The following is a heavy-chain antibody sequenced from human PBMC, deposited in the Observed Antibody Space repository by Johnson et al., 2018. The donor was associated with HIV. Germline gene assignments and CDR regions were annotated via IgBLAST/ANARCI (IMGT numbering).Heavy chain of an antibody. CDR2: ISYDGSNK. Sequence: QVQLVESGGGVVQPGRSLRLSCAASGFTFSSYAMHWVRQAPGKGLEWVAVISYDGSNKYYADSVKGRFTISRDNSKNTLYLQMNSLRAEDTAVYYWARDDLGNPFSSYDAFDIWGQGTMVTVSS. D-gene: IGHD6-13*01. J-gene: IGHJ3*02. V-gene: IGHV3-30-3*01. CDR3: ARDDLGNPFSSYDAFDI. CDR1: GFTFSSYA.